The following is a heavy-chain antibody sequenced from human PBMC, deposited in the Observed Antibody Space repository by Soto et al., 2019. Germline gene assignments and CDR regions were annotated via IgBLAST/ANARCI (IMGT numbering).Heavy chain of an antibody. CDR1: GFTFSSYA. D-gene: IGHD4-17*01. Sequence: PGGSLRLSCASSGFTFSSYAMMWVRQAPGKGLEWVSAISGSGGSTYYADSVKGRFTISRDNSKNTLYLQMNSLRAEDTAVYYCAKGDYAEIDAFDIWGQGTMVTVSS. V-gene: IGHV3-23*01. CDR2: ISGSGGST. J-gene: IGHJ3*02. CDR3: AKGDYAEIDAFDI.